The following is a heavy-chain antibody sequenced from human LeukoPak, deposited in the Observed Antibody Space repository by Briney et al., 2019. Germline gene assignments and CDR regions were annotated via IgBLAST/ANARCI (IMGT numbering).Heavy chain of an antibody. Sequence: GGSLRLSCAASGFTVSSNYMGWVRQAPGKGLEWVSVIYSGGSTYYADSVKGRFTISRDNSKNTLYLQMNSLRAEDTAVYYCARVLDYGDYTPQYYFDYWGQGTLVTVSS. CDR3: ARVLDYGDYTPQYYFDY. V-gene: IGHV3-53*01. CDR2: IYSGGST. J-gene: IGHJ4*02. CDR1: GFTVSSNY. D-gene: IGHD4-17*01.